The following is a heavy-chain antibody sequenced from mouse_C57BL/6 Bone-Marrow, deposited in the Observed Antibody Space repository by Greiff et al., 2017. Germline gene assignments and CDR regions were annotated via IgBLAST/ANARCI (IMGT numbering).Heavy chain of an antibody. V-gene: IGHV5-17*01. CDR3: ASRPPPITTVVAKAY. Sequence: EVKLVESGGGLVKPGGSLKLSCAASGFTFSDYGMHWVRQAPEKGLEWVAYISSGSSTIYYADTVKGRFTISRDNAKNTLFLQMTSLRSEDSAMYYGASRPPPITTVVAKAYWGQGTLVTVSA. J-gene: IGHJ3*01. CDR2: ISSGSSTI. CDR1: GFTFSDYG. D-gene: IGHD1-1*01.